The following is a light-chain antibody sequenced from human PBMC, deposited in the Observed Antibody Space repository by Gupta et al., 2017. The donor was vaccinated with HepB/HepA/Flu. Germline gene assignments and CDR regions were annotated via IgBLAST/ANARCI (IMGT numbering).Light chain of an antibody. V-gene: IGKV3-11*01. CDR3: QQRSNWPPIT. CDR2: DAS. CDR1: QTVSSY. J-gene: IGKJ5*01. Sequence: EIVLTQSPATLSLSPGERATLSCRASQTVSSYLAWYQQKPGQAPRLLIYDASNRATGIPARFSGSESGTDFTLTISSLEPEDFAVYYCQQRSNWPPITFGQGTQVEIK.